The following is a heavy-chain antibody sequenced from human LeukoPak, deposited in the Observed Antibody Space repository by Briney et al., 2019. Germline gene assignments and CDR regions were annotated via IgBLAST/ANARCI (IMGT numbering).Heavy chain of an antibody. D-gene: IGHD6-19*01. V-gene: IGHV4-39*01. J-gene: IGHJ4*02. CDR2: IYYSGST. Sequence: SETLSLTCTVSGGSISSSSYYWGWIRQPPGKGLEWIGSIYYSGSTYYNPSLKSRVTISVDTSKNQFSLKLSSVTAADTAVYYCARAIVYSSGWYKTFDHWGQGTLVTVSS. CDR3: ARAIVYSSGWYKTFDH. CDR1: GGSISSSSYY.